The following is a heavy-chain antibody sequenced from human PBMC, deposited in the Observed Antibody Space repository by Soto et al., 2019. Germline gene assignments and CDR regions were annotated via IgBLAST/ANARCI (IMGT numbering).Heavy chain of an antibody. CDR3: ARDRHPYYYERSAYYDLDP. Sequence: GGSLRLSCAASGFTFSSYGMHWVRQAPGKGLEWVAVISYDGSNKYYADSVKGRFTISRDNSKNTLYLQMNSLRSEDTAVYYCARDRHPYYYERSAYYDLDPWGQGTLVTVSS. D-gene: IGHD3-22*01. J-gene: IGHJ5*02. V-gene: IGHV3-30*03. CDR1: GFTFSSYG. CDR2: ISYDGSNK.